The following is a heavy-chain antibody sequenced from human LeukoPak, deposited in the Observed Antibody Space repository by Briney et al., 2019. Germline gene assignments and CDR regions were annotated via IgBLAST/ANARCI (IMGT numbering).Heavy chain of an antibody. V-gene: IGHV3-21*01. CDR2: IISSGTYI. Sequence: GGSLRLSCAASGFSFSSYSMNWVRQAPGKGLEWVSSIISSGTYIYYADSVKGRFTISSDNARNSLSLQMNSLRAEDTAVYYCARDGDILTGYYFDYWGQGTLVTVSS. CDR3: ARDGDILTGYYFDY. CDR1: GFSFSSYS. J-gene: IGHJ4*02. D-gene: IGHD3-9*01.